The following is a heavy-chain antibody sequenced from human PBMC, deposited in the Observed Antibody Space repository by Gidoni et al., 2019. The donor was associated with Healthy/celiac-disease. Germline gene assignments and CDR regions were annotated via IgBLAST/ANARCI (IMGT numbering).Heavy chain of an antibody. D-gene: IGHD3-22*01. V-gene: IGHV4-30-4*01. Sequence: QVQLQESGPGLVKPSQTLSLTCTVPGGSISRGDYYWSWIRQPPGKGLEWIGYIYYSGSTYSNPSLKSRVTISVDTSKNQFSLKLSSVTAADTAVYYCARGYYDSSGYFGHFDYWGQGTLVTVSS. J-gene: IGHJ4*02. CDR2: IYYSGST. CDR3: ARGYYDSSGYFGHFDY. CDR1: GGSISRGDYY.